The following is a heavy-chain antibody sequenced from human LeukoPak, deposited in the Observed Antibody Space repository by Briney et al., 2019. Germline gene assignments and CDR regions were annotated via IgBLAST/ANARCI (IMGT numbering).Heavy chain of an antibody. Sequence: SETLSLTCSVSGASISSTSYYWGWIRRPPGKGLEWIGSISYSGTTFYSPSLESRVTISADTSKNQFSLKLSSVTAADTAVYYCARTSAYGSGGWFDPWGQGTLVTVSS. D-gene: IGHD3-10*01. V-gene: IGHV4-39*07. CDR1: GASISSTSYY. CDR3: ARTSAYGSGGWFDP. J-gene: IGHJ5*02. CDR2: ISYSGTT.